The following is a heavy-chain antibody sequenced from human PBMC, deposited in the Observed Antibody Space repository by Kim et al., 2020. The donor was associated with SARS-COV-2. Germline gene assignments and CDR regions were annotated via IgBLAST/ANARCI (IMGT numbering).Heavy chain of an antibody. V-gene: IGHV5-51*01. J-gene: IGHJ4*02. D-gene: IGHD2-21*02. CDR3: ARHIVVVTAREYYFDY. Sequence: SFQGQVTISADKSISTAYLQWSSLKASDTAMYYCARHIVVVTAREYYFDYWGQGTLVTVSS.